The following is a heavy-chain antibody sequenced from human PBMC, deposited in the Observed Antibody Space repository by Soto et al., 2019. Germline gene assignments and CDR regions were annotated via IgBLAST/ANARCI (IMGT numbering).Heavy chain of an antibody. CDR2: ISGSGSTT. CDR1: GFTFSNFA. D-gene: IGHD4-17*01. Sequence: EVQLLESGGGSEQPGGSLRLSCAASGFTFSNFAMGWVRQAPGKGLEWVSTISGSGSTTYYADSVKGRFTISRDNSRNTVFLQMRSLRAEDTAVYFCAKDNEVYADSAGYFDYWGQGALVTVSS. CDR3: AKDNEVYADSAGYFDY. J-gene: IGHJ4*02. V-gene: IGHV3-23*01.